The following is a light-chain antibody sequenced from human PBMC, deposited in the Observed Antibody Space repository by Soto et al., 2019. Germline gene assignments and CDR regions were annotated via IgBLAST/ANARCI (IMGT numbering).Light chain of an antibody. CDR3: SSYTSISTVV. CDR2: DVS. V-gene: IGLV2-14*01. Sequence: QSALTQPSSVSGSPGQSITISCTGTSSDVGGYKYVSWYQQHPGKAPKLMIYDVSNRPSGVSNRFSGSKSGNTASLTISGLQADDEADYYCSSYTSISTVVFGGGTKLTVL. J-gene: IGLJ2*01. CDR1: SSDVGGYKY.